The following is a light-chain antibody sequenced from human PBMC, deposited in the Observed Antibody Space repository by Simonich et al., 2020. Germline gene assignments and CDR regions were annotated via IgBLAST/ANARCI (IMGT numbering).Light chain of an antibody. CDR2: EDN. CDR3: QSYDGSNWV. Sequence: NFMLTQPHSVSESPGKTVTISCTRSSGSIASNYVQWYQQRPGSSPTTVIYEDNHRPAGVPDRFSGSIDSSSNSASLTISGLKTEDEADYYCQSYDGSNWVFGGGTKLTVL. CDR1: SGSIASNY. J-gene: IGLJ3*02. V-gene: IGLV6-57*01.